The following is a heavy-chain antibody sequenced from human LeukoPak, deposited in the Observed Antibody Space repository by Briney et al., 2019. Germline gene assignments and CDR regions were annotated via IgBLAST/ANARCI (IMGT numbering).Heavy chain of an antibody. CDR3: ASPGYCSSTSCYTGRSPPPDY. CDR2: ISYSGST. V-gene: IGHV4-39*01. Sequence: PSETLSLTCTVSGGSISTSNYYWGWIRQPPGKGLEWIGSISYSGSTYYNPSLKSRVTISVDTSKNQFSLKLSSVTAADTAVYYCASPGYCSSTSCYTGRSPPPDYWGQGTLVTVSS. J-gene: IGHJ4*02. D-gene: IGHD2-2*02. CDR1: GGSISTSNYY.